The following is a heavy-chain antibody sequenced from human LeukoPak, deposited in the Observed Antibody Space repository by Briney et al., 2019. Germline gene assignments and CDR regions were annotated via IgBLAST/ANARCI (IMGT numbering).Heavy chain of an antibody. CDR3: ARLITGSLNTFYAFDI. V-gene: IGHV6-1*01. CDR2: TYYRSKWYN. Sequence: SQTLSLTCAISGDSVSSNSAAWNWIRQSPSRGLEWLGRTYYRSKWYNDYAVSVKSRITINPDTSKNQFSLQLNSVTPEDTAVYYRARLITGSLNTFYAFDIWGQGTMVTVSS. D-gene: IGHD1-20*01. CDR1: GDSVSSNSAA. J-gene: IGHJ3*02.